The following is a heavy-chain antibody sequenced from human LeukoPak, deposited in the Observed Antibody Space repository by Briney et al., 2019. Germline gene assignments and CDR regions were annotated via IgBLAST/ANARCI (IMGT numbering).Heavy chain of an antibody. CDR2: ISGSGGST. D-gene: IGHD2-2*01. V-gene: IGHV3-23*01. CDR3: AKDGHIVVVPAAVYYFDY. Sequence: GGSLRLSYAASGFTFSSYAMSWVRQAPGKGLEWVSAISGSGGSTYYADSVKGRFTISRDNSKNTLYLQMNSLRAEDTAVYYCAKDGHIVVVPAAVYYFDYWGQGTLVTVSS. CDR1: GFTFSSYA. J-gene: IGHJ4*02.